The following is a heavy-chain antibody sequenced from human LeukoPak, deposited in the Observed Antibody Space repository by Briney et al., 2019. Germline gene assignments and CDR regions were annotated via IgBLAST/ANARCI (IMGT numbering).Heavy chain of an antibody. CDR2: IFSSSSYI. CDR3: ARSNGHLGYYYYRMDV. CDR1: GFTFSSYS. D-gene: IGHD3-16*01. V-gene: IGHV3-21*01. J-gene: IGHJ6*02. Sequence: PGGSLRLSCAASGFTFSSYSMNWVRQAPGKGLEWVSSIFSSSSYIYYADSVKGRFTISRDNAKNSLYLQMNSLRVEDTAVYYCARSNGHLGYYYYRMDVWGQGTTVTVSS.